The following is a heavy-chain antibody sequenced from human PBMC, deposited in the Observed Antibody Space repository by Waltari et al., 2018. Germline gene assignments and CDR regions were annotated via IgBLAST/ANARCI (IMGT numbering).Heavy chain of an antibody. CDR2: IYTSGST. V-gene: IGHV4-61*02. D-gene: IGHD3-22*01. J-gene: IGHJ4*02. CDR1: GGSISRGRYY. CDR3: AILYYDSSGYYLDY. Sequence: QVQPQESGPGLVKPSQTLSLTCPVSGGSISRGRYYWRWIRQPAGKGLEWIGRIYTSGSTNYNPSLKSRVTISVDTSKNQFSLKLSSVTAADTAVYYCAILYYDSSGYYLDYWGQGTLVTVSS.